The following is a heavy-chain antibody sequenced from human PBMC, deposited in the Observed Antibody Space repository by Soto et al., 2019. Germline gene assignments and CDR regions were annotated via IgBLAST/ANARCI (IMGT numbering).Heavy chain of an antibody. Sequence: SETLSLTCTVSGGSISSGDYYWSWIRQPPGKGLEWIGYIYYSGTTYYNPSLKSRVTISVDTSKNQFSPKVSSVTAADTAVYYCARALIQLWPHYYYGMDVWGQGTTVTVSS. CDR3: ARALIQLWPHYYYGMDV. D-gene: IGHD5-18*01. CDR1: GGSISSGDYY. V-gene: IGHV4-30-4*01. CDR2: IYYSGTT. J-gene: IGHJ6*02.